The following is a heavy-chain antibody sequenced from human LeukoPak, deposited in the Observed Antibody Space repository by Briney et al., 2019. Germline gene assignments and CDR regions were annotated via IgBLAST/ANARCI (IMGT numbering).Heavy chain of an antibody. V-gene: IGHV3-23*01. J-gene: IGHJ4*02. CDR2: ISGSGGST. D-gene: IGHD3-16*01. CDR1: GFTFSNKA. Sequence: GGSLRLSCAASGFTFSNKAMSWVRQAPGKGLEWVSTISGSGGSTYYADSVRGRFTISRDNSKNTLYLQMNSLRAEDTAVYYCARGKGIGAPSYWGQGTLVTVSS. CDR3: ARGKGIGAPSY.